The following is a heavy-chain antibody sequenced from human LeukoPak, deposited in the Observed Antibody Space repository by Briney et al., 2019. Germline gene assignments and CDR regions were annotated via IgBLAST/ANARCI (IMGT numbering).Heavy chain of an antibody. J-gene: IGHJ2*01. CDR1: GGSISSHH. CDR2: IYYSGST. D-gene: IGHD3-9*01. CDR3: ARHPRYFGSNTPEGDL. Sequence: SETLSLTCTVSGGSISSHHWSWIRQPPGKGLEWIGYIYYSGSTNYKPSLKSRVTISVDTSKNQFSLKLTSVTAADTAVYYCARHPRYFGSNTPEGDLWGRGALVTVSS. V-gene: IGHV4-59*08.